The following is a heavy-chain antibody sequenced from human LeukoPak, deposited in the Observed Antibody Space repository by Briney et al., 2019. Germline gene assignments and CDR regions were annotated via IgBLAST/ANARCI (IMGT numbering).Heavy chain of an antibody. CDR3: AKGDWMTTVTYDY. CDR2: ISGSGGST. V-gene: IGHV3-23*01. J-gene: IGHJ4*02. D-gene: IGHD4-17*01. CDR1: GFTFSSYA. Sequence: GGSLRLSCAASGFTFSSYAMSWVRQAPGKGLEWVLAISGSGGSTYYADSVKGRFTISRDNSKNTLYLQMNSLRAEDTAVYYCAKGDWMTTVTYDYWGQGTLVTVSS.